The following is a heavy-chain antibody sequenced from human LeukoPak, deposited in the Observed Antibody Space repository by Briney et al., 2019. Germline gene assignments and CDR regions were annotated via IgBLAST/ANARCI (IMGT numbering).Heavy chain of an antibody. Sequence: SETLSLTCTVSGGSIGSYYWTWIRQPAGKGLEWIGRIYTSGSTNYNPSLKSRVTISVDTSKNQFSLKLSSVTAADTAVYYCARDRAARPNNWFDPWGQGTLVTVSS. D-gene: IGHD6-6*01. CDR2: IYTSGST. CDR3: ARDRAARPNNWFDP. J-gene: IGHJ5*02. CDR1: GGSIGSYY. V-gene: IGHV4-4*07.